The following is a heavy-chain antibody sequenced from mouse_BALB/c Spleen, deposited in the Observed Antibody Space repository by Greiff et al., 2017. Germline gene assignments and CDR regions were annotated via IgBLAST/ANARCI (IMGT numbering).Heavy chain of an antibody. D-gene: IGHD2-1*01. V-gene: IGHV1-7*01. CDR2: INPSTGYT. CDR3: ARSGYGNYVDY. CDR1: GYTFTSYW. Sequence: QVQLKESGAELAKPGASVKMSCKASGYTFTSYWMHWVKQRPGQGLEWIGYINPSTGYTEYNQKFKDKATLTADKSSSTAYMQLSSLTSEDSAVYYCARSGYGNYVDYWGQGTTLTVSS. J-gene: IGHJ2*01.